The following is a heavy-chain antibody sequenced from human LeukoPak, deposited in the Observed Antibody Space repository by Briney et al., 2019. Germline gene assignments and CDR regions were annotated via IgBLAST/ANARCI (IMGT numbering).Heavy chain of an antibody. D-gene: IGHD3-10*01. CDR2: INPNSGGT. Sequence: GASVKVSCKASGYTFSNYYMHWVRQAPGQGLEWMGWINPNSGGTRYAQKFQGRVTMTRDTSINTAYMEVSRLRSDDTAVYYCTRDRITTLRSIGDYWGQGTLVTVSS. V-gene: IGHV1-2*02. J-gene: IGHJ4*02. CDR1: GYTFSNYY. CDR3: TRDRITTLRSIGDY.